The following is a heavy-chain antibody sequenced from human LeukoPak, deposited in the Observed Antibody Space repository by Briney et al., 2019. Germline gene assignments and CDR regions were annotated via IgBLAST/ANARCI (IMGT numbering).Heavy chain of an antibody. V-gene: IGHV1-69*13. CDR3: ARGRLIPPKRLGYFIDY. D-gene: IGHD3-22*01. Sequence: ASVKVSCKASGGTFSSYAISWVRQAPGQGLEWMGGIIPIFGTANYAQKFQGRVTITADESTSTAYMELSSLRSEDTAVYYCARGRLIPPKRLGYFIDYWGQGTLVTVSS. CDR1: GGTFSSYA. CDR2: IIPIFGTA. J-gene: IGHJ4*02.